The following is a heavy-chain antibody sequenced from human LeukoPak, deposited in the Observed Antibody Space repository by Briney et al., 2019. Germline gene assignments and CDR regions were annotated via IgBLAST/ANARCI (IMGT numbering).Heavy chain of an antibody. V-gene: IGHV4-39*07. Sequence: SETLSLTCTVSGGSISSGSYYWGWIRQPPGKGLEWTGSFDYSGTTYDNPSLKSRVTISVDTSKNQSSLKLSCVTAADTAVYYCARVDVWGSSTSDYSDYWGQGTLVTVSS. CDR2: FDYSGTT. D-gene: IGHD3-16*01. J-gene: IGHJ4*02. CDR1: GGSISSGSYY. CDR3: ARVDVWGSSTSDYSDY.